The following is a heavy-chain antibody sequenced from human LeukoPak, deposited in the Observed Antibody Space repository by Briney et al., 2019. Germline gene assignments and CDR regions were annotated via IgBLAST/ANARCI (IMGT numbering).Heavy chain of an antibody. Sequence: GASVKVSCKASGYTSTSYYMHWVRQAPGQGLEWMGIINPSGGSTSYAQKFQGRVTMTRDTSTSTVYMELSSLRSEDTAVYYCARGRSSGSYYRVNFDYWGQGTLVTVSS. CDR1: GYTSTSYY. V-gene: IGHV1-46*01. CDR2: INPSGGST. CDR3: ARGRSSGSYYRVNFDY. D-gene: IGHD1-26*01. J-gene: IGHJ4*02.